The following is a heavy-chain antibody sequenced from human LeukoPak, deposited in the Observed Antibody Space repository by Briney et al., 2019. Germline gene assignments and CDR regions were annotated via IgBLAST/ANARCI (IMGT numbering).Heavy chain of an antibody. Sequence: GGSLRLSCAGSDFAFSSYCMNWLRQPPGKGLEWVSSITSSGSHIHYADSVKGRFTVSRDNAKNTLYLQMNSLRTEDTAVYYCARDDYYDVGGYADDGFDIWGQGTMVTVSS. CDR1: DFAFSSYC. CDR3: ARDDYYDVGGYADDGFDI. CDR2: ITSSGSHI. V-gene: IGHV3-21*06. J-gene: IGHJ3*02. D-gene: IGHD3-22*01.